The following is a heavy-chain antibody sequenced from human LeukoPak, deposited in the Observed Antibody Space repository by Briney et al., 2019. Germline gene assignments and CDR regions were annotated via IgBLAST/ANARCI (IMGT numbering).Heavy chain of an antibody. D-gene: IGHD5-12*01. CDR2: LSPDGGTI. CDR3: ATAGQWLFDS. J-gene: IGHJ4*02. V-gene: IGHV3-74*01. CDR1: GFTFSSYW. Sequence: PGGSLRLSCVVSGFTFSSYWMHWVRQAPGKGLVWFSRLSPDGGTIDYSDSVRGRFAISRDNAKDTLYLQMNSLRVDDTAVYYGATAGQWLFDSWGLGTLVTVSS.